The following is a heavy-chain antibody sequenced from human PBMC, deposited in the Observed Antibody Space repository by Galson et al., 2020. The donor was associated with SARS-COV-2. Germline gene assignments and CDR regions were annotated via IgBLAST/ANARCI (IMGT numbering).Heavy chain of an antibody. D-gene: IGHD2-2*01. Sequence: ASVKVSCKASGYTFTGYHMHWVRQAPGQGLEWMGLINSNSGGTHYAQKFQGWVTMTRDTSISTAYMELSRLPSDDTAVYYCVRESSSRDGEYDYNMDGGGKGTTGTVAS. CDR1: GYTFTGYH. V-gene: IGHV1-2*04. CDR3: VRESSSRDGEYDYNMDG. CDR2: INSNSGGT. J-gene: IGHJ6*03.